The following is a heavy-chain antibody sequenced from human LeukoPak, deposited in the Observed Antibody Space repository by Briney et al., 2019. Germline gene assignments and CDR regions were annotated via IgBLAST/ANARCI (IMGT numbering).Heavy chain of an antibody. V-gene: IGHV3-53*01. CDR3: ARRADYFDY. CDR1: GFTVSSNY. CDR2: IYSGGST. J-gene: IGHJ4*02. Sequence: GGSLRLSCAASGFTVSSNYMSWVRQAPGKGLEWVSVIYSGGSTYYADSVKGRFTVSRDNAKNSLYLQMNSLRAEDTAVYYCARRADYFDYWGQGTLVTVSS.